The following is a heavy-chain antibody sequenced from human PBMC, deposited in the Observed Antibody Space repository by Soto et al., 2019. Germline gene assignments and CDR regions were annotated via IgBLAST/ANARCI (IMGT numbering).Heavy chain of an antibody. J-gene: IGHJ6*03. Sequence: QVQLVQSGAEVKKPGASVTVSCKASGYTFTSYDINWVRQAPGQGLEWMGWMNANSGDTGSAQKFQGIVTMIRNTSISTDYMELGGVRSEDSALSYCARVRRLQRYTAQNYCYYYMDAWGTGTTGTASS. CDR1: GYTFTSYD. CDR2: MNANSGDT. CDR3: ARVRRLQRYTAQNYCYYYMDA. D-gene: IGHD6-25*01. V-gene: IGHV1-8*01.